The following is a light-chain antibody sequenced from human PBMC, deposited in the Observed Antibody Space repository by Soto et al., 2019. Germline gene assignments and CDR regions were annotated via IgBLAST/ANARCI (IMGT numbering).Light chain of an antibody. CDR2: GAS. Sequence: EIVMTQSPATLSVSPGERATLSCRASQSVSSNLAWYQQKPGQATRLLIYGASTRDTGIPARFSGSGSGTEFTLTISSLQSEDFAVYYCQQYNNWLTFGGGTKVEIK. CDR1: QSVSSN. V-gene: IGKV3-15*01. J-gene: IGKJ4*01. CDR3: QQYNNWLT.